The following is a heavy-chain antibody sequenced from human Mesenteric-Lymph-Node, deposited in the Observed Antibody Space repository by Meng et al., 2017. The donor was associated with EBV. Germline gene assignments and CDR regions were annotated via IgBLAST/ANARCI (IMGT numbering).Heavy chain of an antibody. CDR2: IYHSGST. J-gene: IGHJ5*01. V-gene: IGHV4-4*02. Sequence: VHLSSSSPVRGKPSGTLSSTSAVSGGSIVTTNWWSWVRQPPGKGLEWIGEIYHSGSTLYNPSLKSRVTILVDKSENHFTLELTSLTAADTAVYYCVRGSYYAGTPFDSWGQGTLVTVSS. CDR3: VRGSYYAGTPFDS. D-gene: IGHD3-10*01. CDR1: GGSIVTTNW.